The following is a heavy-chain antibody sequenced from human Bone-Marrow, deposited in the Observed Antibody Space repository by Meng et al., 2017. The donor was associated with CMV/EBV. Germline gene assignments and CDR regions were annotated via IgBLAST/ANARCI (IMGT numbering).Heavy chain of an antibody. Sequence: ASVKVSCKASGYTFTGYYMHWVRQAPGQGLEWMGWINPKGGGTNYAQKFQGRVTMTRDTSITTAYMELRSLRSDDTAVYYCARSYCSSTSCYWSDWFDPWGQGTLVTVSS. CDR2: INPKGGGT. V-gene: IGHV1-2*02. CDR1: GYTFTGYY. CDR3: ARSYCSSTSCYWSDWFDP. D-gene: IGHD2-2*01. J-gene: IGHJ5*02.